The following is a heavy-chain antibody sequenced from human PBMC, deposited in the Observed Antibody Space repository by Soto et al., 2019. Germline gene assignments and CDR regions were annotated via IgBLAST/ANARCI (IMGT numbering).Heavy chain of an antibody. CDR3: AKDLQDFWSGYYTSMGLDV. J-gene: IGHJ6*02. Sequence: GGPLRLSCAASGFTFSSYGMHWVRQAPGKGLEWVAVISYDGSNKYYADSVKGRFTISRDNSKNTLYLQMNSLRAEDTAVYYCAKDLQDFWSGYYTSMGLDVWGQGTTVTV. CDR1: GFTFSSYG. V-gene: IGHV3-30*18. D-gene: IGHD3-3*01. CDR2: ISYDGSNK.